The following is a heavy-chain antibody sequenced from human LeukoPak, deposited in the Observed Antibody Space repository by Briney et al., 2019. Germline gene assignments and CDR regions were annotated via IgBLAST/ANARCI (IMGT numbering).Heavy chain of an antibody. V-gene: IGHV4-39*02. J-gene: IGHJ4*02. Sequence: SETLSLTCTVSGGSISSSGYYWAWIRQPPGKGLEWLGSIYESGSTYYNASLKSRVTIFVDTSKNQFSLKLSSVTAADTAVYYCAREYYYDSSGYSPFDYWGQGTLVTVSS. D-gene: IGHD3-22*01. CDR2: IYESGST. CDR3: AREYYYDSSGYSPFDY. CDR1: GGSISSSGYY.